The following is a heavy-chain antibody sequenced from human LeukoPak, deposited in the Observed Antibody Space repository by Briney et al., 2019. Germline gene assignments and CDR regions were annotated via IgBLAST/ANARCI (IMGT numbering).Heavy chain of an antibody. CDR1: GGSINSGSYS. D-gene: IGHD3-22*01. CDR3: ARADRSGYFGNVVAFDI. Sequence: PSQTLSLTCTVSGGSINSGSYSWTWIRQPAGKGLEWIARIHISGSTDYTPSLKSRVTISVDTSKNQFSLKLSSVTAADTAVYYCARADRSGYFGNVVAFDIWGQGTMVTVSS. J-gene: IGHJ3*02. V-gene: IGHV4-61*02. CDR2: IHISGST.